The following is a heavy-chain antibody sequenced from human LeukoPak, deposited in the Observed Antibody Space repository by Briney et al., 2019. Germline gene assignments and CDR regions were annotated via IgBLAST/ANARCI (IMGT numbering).Heavy chain of an antibody. J-gene: IGHJ5*02. CDR1: GYSISSGYY. CDR3: ASDVDTAMYNWFDP. Sequence: SETLSLTCTVSGYSISSGYYGGWIRQPPGKGLEWIGSIYHSGSTYYNPSLKSRVTISVDTSNNHFSLKLSSVTAADTAVYSCASDVDTAMYNWFDPWGQGTLVTVSS. D-gene: IGHD5-18*01. V-gene: IGHV4-38-2*02. CDR2: IYHSGST.